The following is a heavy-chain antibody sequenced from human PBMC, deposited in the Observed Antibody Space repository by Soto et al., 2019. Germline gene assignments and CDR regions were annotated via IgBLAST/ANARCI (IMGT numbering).Heavy chain of an antibody. J-gene: IGHJ6*02. Sequence: EVQLVESGGGLVKPGGSLRLSCAVSGFTFSSYSMNWVRQAPGKGLEWVSSISSSSSYIYYADSVKGRFTISRDNAKNSLYLQMNSLRAEDTAVYYCARDLYSDIVLMVYARWYYGMDVWGQGTTVTVSS. D-gene: IGHD2-8*01. CDR1: GFTFSSYS. CDR2: ISSSSSYI. CDR3: ARDLYSDIVLMVYARWYYGMDV. V-gene: IGHV3-21*01.